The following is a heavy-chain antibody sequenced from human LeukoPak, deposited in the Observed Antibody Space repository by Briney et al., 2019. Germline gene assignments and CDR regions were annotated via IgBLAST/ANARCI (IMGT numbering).Heavy chain of an antibody. V-gene: IGHV3-64*01. J-gene: IGHJ4*02. D-gene: IGHD6-19*01. CDR1: GFTFSNYA. CDR3: ARDRRSSGWYNFDY. Sequence: GGSLRLSCAASGFTFSNYAMHWVRQAPGKGLEYVSAVSGNGGSTFYANSLKGRFIISRDNSKNTLFLQMGSLGPEDMAVYYCARDRRSSGWYNFDYWGQGTLVTVSS. CDR2: VSGNGGST.